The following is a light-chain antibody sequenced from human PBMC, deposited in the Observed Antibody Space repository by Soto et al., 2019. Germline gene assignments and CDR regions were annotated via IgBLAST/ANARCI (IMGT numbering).Light chain of an antibody. CDR2: GAS. CDR1: QSISSSY. CDR3: QQYGRT. J-gene: IGKJ1*01. Sequence: EIVLTQSPGTLSLSPGEGATLSCRASQSISSSYLAWYQQKPGQAPRLLIYGASSRATGIPDRFSGSGSGTDFTLTISRLEPEDVAVYYCQQYGRTFGQGTKVAIK. V-gene: IGKV3-20*01.